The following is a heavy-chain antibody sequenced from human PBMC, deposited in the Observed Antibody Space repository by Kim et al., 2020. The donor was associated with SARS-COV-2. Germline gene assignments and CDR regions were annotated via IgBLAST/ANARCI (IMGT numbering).Heavy chain of an antibody. CDR2: ISSSSSTI. CDR1: GFTFSSYS. CDR3: AREGGVDHTIFGVVTANYYYYMDV. V-gene: IGHV3-48*02. Sequence: GGSLRLSCAASGFTFSSYSMNWVRQAPGKGLEWVSYISSSSSTIYYADSVKGRFTISRDNAKNSLYLQMNSLRDEDTAVYYCAREGGVDHTIFGVVTANYYYYMDVWGKGTTVTVSS. J-gene: IGHJ6*03. D-gene: IGHD3-3*01.